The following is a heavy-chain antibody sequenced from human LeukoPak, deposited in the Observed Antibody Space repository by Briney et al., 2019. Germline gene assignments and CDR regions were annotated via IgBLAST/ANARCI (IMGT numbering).Heavy chain of an antibody. CDR2: INHSGST. J-gene: IGHJ3*02. Sequence: SETLSLTCAVYGGSFSGYYWSWIRQPPGKGLECIAEINHSGSTNYNPSLKSRVTISVDTSKNQFSLKLSSATAADTAVYYCARRNRLSAAGTGTPRAFDIWGQGTMVTVSS. D-gene: IGHD6-13*01. V-gene: IGHV4-34*01. CDR1: GGSFSGYY. CDR3: ARRNRLSAAGTGTPRAFDI.